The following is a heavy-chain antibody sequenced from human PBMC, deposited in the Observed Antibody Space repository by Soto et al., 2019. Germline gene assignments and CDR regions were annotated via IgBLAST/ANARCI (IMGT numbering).Heavy chain of an antibody. V-gene: IGHV1-69*01. CDR1: GGIFSTYA. Sequence: QVQLVQSGAEVKKPGSSVKVSCKASGGIFSTYAISWLRQAPGQGLEWMGGIIPLFGTPNYAQRVQGRVTITADESTSTAYMELSRLRSEDTAVYYCARDRADYGSGNYYNRIDFWGQGTLVTVAS. CDR3: ARDRADYGSGNYYNRIDF. D-gene: IGHD3-10*01. J-gene: IGHJ4*02. CDR2: IIPLFGTP.